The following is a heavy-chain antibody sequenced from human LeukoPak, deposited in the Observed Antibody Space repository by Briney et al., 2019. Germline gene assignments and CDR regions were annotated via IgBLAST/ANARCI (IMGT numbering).Heavy chain of an antibody. D-gene: IGHD2-2*01. CDR3: AGGGELVVVPAAIPLRDYYYYMDV. V-gene: IGHV4-39*07. Sequence: SETLSLTCTVSGGSISSGSYYWGWIRQPPGKGLEWIGSIYYSGSTYYNPSLKSRVTISVDTSKNQFSLKLSSVTAADTAVYYCAGGGELVVVPAAIPLRDYYYYMDVWGKGTTVTVSS. CDR1: GGSISSGSYY. J-gene: IGHJ6*03. CDR2: IYYSGST.